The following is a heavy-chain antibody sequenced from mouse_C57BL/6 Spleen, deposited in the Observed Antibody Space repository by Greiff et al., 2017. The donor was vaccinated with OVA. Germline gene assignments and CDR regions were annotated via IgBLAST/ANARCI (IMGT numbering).Heavy chain of an antibody. CDR2: ISYDGSN. CDR3: ARHGSSYWFAY. D-gene: IGHD1-1*01. V-gene: IGHV3-6*01. CDR1: GYSITSGYY. Sequence: EVQVVESGPGLVKPSQSLSLTCSVTGYSITSGYYWNWIRQFPGNKLEWMGYISYDGSNNYNPSLKNRISITRDTSKNQFFLKLNSVTTEDTATYYCARHGSSYWFAYWGQGTLVTVSA. J-gene: IGHJ3*01.